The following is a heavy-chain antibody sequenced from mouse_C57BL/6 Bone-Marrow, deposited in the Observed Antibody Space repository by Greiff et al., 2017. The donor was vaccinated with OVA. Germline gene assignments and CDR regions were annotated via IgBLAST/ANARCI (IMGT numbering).Heavy chain of an antibody. CDR3: AIGAYYGSSYHYFDY. J-gene: IGHJ2*01. D-gene: IGHD1-1*01. V-gene: IGHV1-55*01. CDR1: GYTFTSYW. CDR2: IYPGSGST. Sequence: QVQLQQPGAELVKPGASVKMSCKASGYTFTSYWITWVKQRPGQGLEWIGDIYPGSGSTNYNEKFKSKATLTADKSSSTAYMQLSSLTYEDSAVYYCAIGAYYGSSYHYFDYWGQGTTLTVSS.